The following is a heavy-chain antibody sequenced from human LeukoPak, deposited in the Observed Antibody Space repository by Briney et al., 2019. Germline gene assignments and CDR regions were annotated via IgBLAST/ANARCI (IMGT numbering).Heavy chain of an antibody. CDR2: ISSSSSYI. Sequence: GGSLRLSCAASGFTFSSYSMNWVRQAPGKGLEWVSSISSSSSYIYYADSVKGRFTISRDHAKNSLYLQMNSLRAEDTAVYYCARDTWMHYYYGMDVWGQGTTVTVSS. CDR3: ARDTWMHYYYGMDV. CDR1: GFTFSSYS. D-gene: IGHD5-12*01. J-gene: IGHJ6*02. V-gene: IGHV3-21*01.